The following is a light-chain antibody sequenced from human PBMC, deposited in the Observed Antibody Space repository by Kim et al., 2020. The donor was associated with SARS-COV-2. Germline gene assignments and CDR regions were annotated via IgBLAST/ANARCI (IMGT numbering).Light chain of an antibody. CDR2: GAS. CDR1: QSVGRF. CDR3: QQRTDWPIT. Sequence: LSTGKSAPLYCCASQSVGRFLGWYQQTPGLPPRLLIYGASNRATGIPARFSGSGSGTDFTLTISRLEPEDSAVYYCQQRTDWPITFGQGTRLEIK. J-gene: IGKJ5*01. V-gene: IGKV3-11*01.